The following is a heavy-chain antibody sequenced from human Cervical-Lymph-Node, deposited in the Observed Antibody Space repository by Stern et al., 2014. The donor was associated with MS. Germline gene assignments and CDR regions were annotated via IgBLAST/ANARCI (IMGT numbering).Heavy chain of an antibody. D-gene: IGHD2-21*02. CDR1: GSNFDSFS. J-gene: IGHJ6*02. CDR3: ARVGDNYDYAMDV. V-gene: IGHV3-21*01. Sequence: LVESGGGLVNPGGSLRLSCTASGSNFDSFSVHWVRQAPGKGLEWVSYISRPGKHIHQGDSAKGRFAISRDDAKNSVFLQMNSLTVEDTAVYFCARVGDNYDYAMDVWGQGTVVIV. CDR2: ISRPGKHI.